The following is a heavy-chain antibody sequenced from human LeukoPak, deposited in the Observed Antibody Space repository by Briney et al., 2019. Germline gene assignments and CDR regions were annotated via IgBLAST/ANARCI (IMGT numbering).Heavy chain of an antibody. CDR2: MNPNSGNT. Sequence: EASVKVSCKASGYTFTSYDINWVRQATGQGLEWMGWMNPNSGNTGYAQKFQGRVTMTRNTSISTAYMELSSLRSEDTAVYYCAKIAAAGSGFDYWGQGTLVTVSS. V-gene: IGHV1-8*01. J-gene: IGHJ4*02. D-gene: IGHD6-13*01. CDR3: AKIAAAGSGFDY. CDR1: GYTFTSYD.